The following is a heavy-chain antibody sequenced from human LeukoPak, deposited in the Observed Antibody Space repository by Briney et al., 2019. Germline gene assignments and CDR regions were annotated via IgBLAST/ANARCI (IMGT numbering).Heavy chain of an antibody. CDR3: ARAGIWDYSDSSGYHNAAFDI. CDR2: INPTSGGT. CDR1: GYTFAVYY. D-gene: IGHD3-22*01. Sequence: ASVKVSCKVSGYTFAVYYIHWVRQAPGQGPEWMGWINPTSGGTNYAQKFLGRVTMTRDTSISTAYMELSRLRSDDTAVYYCARAGIWDYSDSSGYHNAAFDIWGQGTMVTVSS. J-gene: IGHJ3*02. V-gene: IGHV1-2*02.